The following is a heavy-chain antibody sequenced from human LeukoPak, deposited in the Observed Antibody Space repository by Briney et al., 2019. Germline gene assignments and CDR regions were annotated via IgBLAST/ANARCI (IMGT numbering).Heavy chain of an antibody. CDR1: GFTVGSNY. V-gene: IGHV3-66*02. Sequence: PGGSLRLSCAASGFTVGSNYMSWVRQAPGKGLEWVSVIYSGGSTYYADSVKGRFTISRDNSKNTLYLQMNSLRAEDTAVYYCAREADRGIAARPLDYWGQGTLVTVSS. D-gene: IGHD6-6*01. CDR2: IYSGGST. J-gene: IGHJ4*02. CDR3: AREADRGIAARPLDY.